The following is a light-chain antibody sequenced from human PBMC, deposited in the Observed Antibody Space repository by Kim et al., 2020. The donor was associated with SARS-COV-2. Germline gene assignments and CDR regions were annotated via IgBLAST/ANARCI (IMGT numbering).Light chain of an antibody. V-gene: IGLV3-1*01. Sequence: SYELTQPPSVSVSPGQTASITCSGDKLGDRYACWYQQKSGQSPVLVIYQDTKRPSGNPERFSGSNSGNTATLTISGTQAMDEGDYYCQAWDTNTVVFGGGTQLTVL. CDR2: QDT. CDR3: QAWDTNTVV. CDR1: KLGDRY. J-gene: IGLJ2*01.